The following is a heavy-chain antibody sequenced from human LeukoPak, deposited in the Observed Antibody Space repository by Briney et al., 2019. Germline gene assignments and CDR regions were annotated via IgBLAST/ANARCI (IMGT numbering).Heavy chain of an antibody. CDR1: GFDFTDSW. V-gene: IGHV3-15*04. CDR3: TRGGYSFATN. D-gene: IGHD5-18*01. Sequence: GGSLRLSCAASGFDFTDSWMAWVRQSPAKGLEWLGRIAKKSDGGTTDYAAHLEGRFIISRDDSRSILFLQMNSLKNEDTGVYFCTRGGYSFATNWGQGTLVTVSS. CDR2: IAKKSDGGTT. J-gene: IGHJ4*02.